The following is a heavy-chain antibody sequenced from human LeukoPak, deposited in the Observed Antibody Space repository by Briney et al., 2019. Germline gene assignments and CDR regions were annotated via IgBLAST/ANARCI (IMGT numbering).Heavy chain of an antibody. CDR2: IKQDGSEK. Sequence: GSLRLSCAASGFTFSSYWMSWVRQAPGKGLEWVANIKQDGSEKYYVDSVKGRFTISRDNAKNSLYLQMNSLRDEDTAVYYCARVGSGYDFPNFDYWGQGTPVTVSS. CDR3: ARVGSGYDFPNFDY. D-gene: IGHD5-12*01. J-gene: IGHJ4*02. V-gene: IGHV3-7*01. CDR1: GFTFSSYW.